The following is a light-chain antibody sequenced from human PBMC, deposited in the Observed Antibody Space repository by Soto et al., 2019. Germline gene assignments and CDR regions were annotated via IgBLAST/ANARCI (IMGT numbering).Light chain of an antibody. CDR2: GAY. CDR1: QSVGSSSSY. J-gene: IGKJ1*01. V-gene: IGKV3-20*01. CDR3: PQYGTSPKT. Sequence: EIVLTQSPGTLSLSPGERATLSCRASQSVGSSSSYLAWYQQRPGQAPRPLIYGAYRRATGIPDSFSGSGSGTEFTLTISILEPEEFAEYYSPQYGTSPKTVVQGTKLEIK.